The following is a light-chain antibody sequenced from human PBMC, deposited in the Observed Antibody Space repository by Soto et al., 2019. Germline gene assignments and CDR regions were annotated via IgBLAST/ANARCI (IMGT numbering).Light chain of an antibody. CDR2: DVS. J-gene: IGLJ1*01. V-gene: IGLV2-14*01. Sequence: QSALTQPASVSGSPGQAITISCTGTSSEVGGYNYVSWYQQHPGKAPKLMIYDVSNRPSGVSNRFSGSKSGNTASLTISGLQAEDEADYYYSSYTSSSTLYVFGTGTKVTVL. CDR1: SSEVGGYNY. CDR3: SSYTSSSTLYV.